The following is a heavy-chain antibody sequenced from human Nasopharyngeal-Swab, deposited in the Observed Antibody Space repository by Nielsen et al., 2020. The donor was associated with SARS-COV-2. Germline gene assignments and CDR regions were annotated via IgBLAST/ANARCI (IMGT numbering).Heavy chain of an antibody. CDR3: ARDPRGTMIVVGDAFDI. CDR2: IYYSGST. Sequence: SETLSLTCTVSGASISTYYWSWVRQPPGKVLEWIGYIYYSGSTNYNPSLKSRLTMSLDTSKKKFSLNLSSVTAADTAVYYCARDPRGTMIVVGDAFDIWGQGTMVTVSS. CDR1: GASISTYY. V-gene: IGHV4-59*01. J-gene: IGHJ3*02. D-gene: IGHD3-22*01.